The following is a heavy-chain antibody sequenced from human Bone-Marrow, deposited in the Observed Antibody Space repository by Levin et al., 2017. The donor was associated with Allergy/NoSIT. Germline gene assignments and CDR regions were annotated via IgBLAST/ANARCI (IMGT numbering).Heavy chain of an antibody. CDR2: ISGSGDST. V-gene: IGHV3-23*01. Sequence: GGSLRLSCAASGFTFSNYAMTWVRQAPGKGLEWVSSISGSGDSTYYADSVKGRSTISRDNSKNTLYLQVNSLRAEDTAVYYCAKAAAGYYYESNPYYYWGQGALVTVSS. J-gene: IGHJ4*02. CDR3: AKAAAGYYYESNPYYY. D-gene: IGHD3-22*01. CDR1: GFTFSNYA.